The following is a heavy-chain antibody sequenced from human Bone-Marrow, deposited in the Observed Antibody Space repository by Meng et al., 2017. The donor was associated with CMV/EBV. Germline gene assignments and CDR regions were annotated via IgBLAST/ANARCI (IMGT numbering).Heavy chain of an antibody. V-gene: IGHV3-13*01. J-gene: IGHJ4*02. D-gene: IGHD3-16*01. Sequence: GECLKISCAASGFSFSSHDMHWVRQTPGKGLEWVSSIGSAGDRYYAGSVKGRFTIPRENAKNSFSLQMNSLRVGDTAVYYCARQWDYGYNSLDYWGQGTLVTVSS. CDR1: GFSFSSHD. CDR2: IGSAGDR. CDR3: ARQWDYGYNSLDY.